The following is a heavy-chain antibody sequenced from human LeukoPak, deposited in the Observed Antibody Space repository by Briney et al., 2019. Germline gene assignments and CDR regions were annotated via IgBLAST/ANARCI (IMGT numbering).Heavy chain of an antibody. CDR1: GFTFSSYS. CDR3: ARTRTGRRDGYNHFDY. Sequence: GSLRLSCAASGFTFSSYSMNWVRQAPGKGLEWVSSISSSSSYIYYADSVKGRFTISRDNAKNSLYLQMNSLRAEDTAVYYCARTRTGRRDGYNHFDYWGQGTLVTVPS. V-gene: IGHV3-21*01. CDR2: ISSSSSYI. D-gene: IGHD5-24*01. J-gene: IGHJ4*02.